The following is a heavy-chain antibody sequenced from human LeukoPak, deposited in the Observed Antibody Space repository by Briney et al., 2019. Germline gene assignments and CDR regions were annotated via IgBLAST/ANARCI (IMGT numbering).Heavy chain of an antibody. Sequence: ASVKVSCKASGYTFTAYYIHWVRQTPGQGLEWMRWFKPNSGGTNYAQEFQGRVTMTRDTSISTAYMELCRLRSDDTAVYYCAREYYFDNSGYYGVGDYWGQGTLVTVSS. CDR1: GYTFTAYY. CDR3: AREYYFDNSGYYGVGDY. CDR2: FKPNSGGT. V-gene: IGHV1-2*02. J-gene: IGHJ4*02. D-gene: IGHD3-22*01.